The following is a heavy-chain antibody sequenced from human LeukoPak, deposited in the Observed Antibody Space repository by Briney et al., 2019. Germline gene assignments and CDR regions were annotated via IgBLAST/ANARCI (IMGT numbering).Heavy chain of an antibody. J-gene: IGHJ4*02. D-gene: IGHD3-10*01. CDR1: GGSISSYY. V-gene: IGHV4-59*12. CDR3: ARDRDYYGSGSHYFDY. Sequence: RPSETLSLTCTVSGGSISSYYWSWIRQPPGKGLEWIGYIYYSGSTNYNPSLKSRVTISVDTSKNQFSLKLSSVTAADTAVYYCARDRDYYGSGSHYFDYWGQGTLVTVSS. CDR2: IYYSGST.